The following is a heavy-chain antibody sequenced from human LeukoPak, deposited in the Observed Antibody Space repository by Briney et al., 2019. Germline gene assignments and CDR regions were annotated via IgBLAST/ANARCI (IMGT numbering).Heavy chain of an antibody. J-gene: IGHJ4*02. D-gene: IGHD2-21*01. CDR3: ARRMTILWWPFDY. Sequence: SETLSLTCAVPGYSISSGYYWGWIRQPPGKGLEWIGSIYHSGSTYYNPSLKSRVTISVDTSKNQFSLKLSSVTAADTAVYYCARRMTILWWPFDYWGQGTLVTVSS. CDR1: GYSISSGYY. V-gene: IGHV4-38-2*01. CDR2: IYHSGST.